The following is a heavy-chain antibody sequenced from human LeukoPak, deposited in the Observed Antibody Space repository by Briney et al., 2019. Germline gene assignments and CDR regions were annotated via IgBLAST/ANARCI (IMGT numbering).Heavy chain of an antibody. J-gene: IGHJ4*02. CDR2: ISRTGNSI. CDR1: GFTLRSYE. V-gene: IGHV3-48*03. CDR3: ARGPYSSNWYVDY. D-gene: IGHD6-13*01. Sequence: GRSLRLSCTASGFTLRSYEMNWLRLAPGKGLEWISYISRTGNSIYYADSVKGRFTISRDSAKNSLYLQMNSLRAEDTAVYYCARGPYSSNWYVDYWGQGTLVTVAS.